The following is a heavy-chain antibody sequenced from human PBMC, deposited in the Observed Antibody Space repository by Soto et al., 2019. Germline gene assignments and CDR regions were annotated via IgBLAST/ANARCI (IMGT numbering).Heavy chain of an antibody. Sequence: GGSLRISCAASGFTFSSYWMSWVRQAPGKGLEWVANIKQDGSEKYYVDSVRGRFTISRDNAKNSLYLQMNSLRAEDTAVYYCARVDYGDYVVDYWGQGTLVTVSS. J-gene: IGHJ4*02. V-gene: IGHV3-7*01. CDR1: GFTFSSYW. CDR2: IKQDGSEK. CDR3: ARVDYGDYVVDY. D-gene: IGHD4-17*01.